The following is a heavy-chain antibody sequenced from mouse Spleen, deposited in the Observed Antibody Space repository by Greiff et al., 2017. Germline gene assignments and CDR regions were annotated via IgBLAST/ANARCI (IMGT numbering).Heavy chain of an antibody. CDR3: ARENLFYAMDY. CDR2: INYDGSST. CDR1: GFTFSDYY. J-gene: IGHJ4*01. D-gene: IGHD6-2*01. Sequence: VQLKESEGGLVQPGSSMKLSCTASGFTFSDYYMAWVRQVPEKGLEWVANINYDGSSTYYLDSLKSRFIISRDNAKNILYLQMSSLKSEDTATYYCARENLFYAMDYWGQGTSVTVSS. V-gene: IGHV5-16*01.